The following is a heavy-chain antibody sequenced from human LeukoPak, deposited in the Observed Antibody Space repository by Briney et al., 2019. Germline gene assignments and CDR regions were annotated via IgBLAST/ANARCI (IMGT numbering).Heavy chain of an antibody. D-gene: IGHD3-10*01. V-gene: IGHV4-59*08. J-gene: IGHJ4*02. CDR2: IYHSGST. CDR1: GGSISSYY. CDR3: ARSFGSGSYFDY. Sequence: SETLSLTCTVSGGSISSYYWSWIRQPPGKGREWIGYIYHSGSTNYNPSLKSRVTMSVDTSKNQFSLKLSSVTAADTAVYYCARSFGSGSYFDYWGQGTLVTVSS.